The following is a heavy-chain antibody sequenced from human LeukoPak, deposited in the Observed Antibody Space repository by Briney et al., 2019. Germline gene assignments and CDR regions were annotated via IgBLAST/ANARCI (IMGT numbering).Heavy chain of an antibody. CDR2: IYYSGST. Sequence: ASQTLSLTCAVSGGSISSGDYYWSWIRQPPGKGLEWIGYIYYSGSTYYNPSLKSRVTISVDTSKNQFSLKLSSVTAADTAVYYCARDSDYSNYLVWGQGTLVTVSS. J-gene: IGHJ4*02. V-gene: IGHV4-30-4*08. CDR1: GGSISSGDYY. D-gene: IGHD4-11*01. CDR3: ARDSDYSNYLV.